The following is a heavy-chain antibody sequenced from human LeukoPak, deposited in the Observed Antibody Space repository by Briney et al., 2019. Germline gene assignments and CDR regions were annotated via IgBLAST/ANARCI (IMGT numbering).Heavy chain of an antibody. CDR2: INSDGSST. D-gene: IGHD6-13*01. CDR1: GFTFSSYW. J-gene: IGHJ4*02. CDR3: ARDQHSSSWYIDY. Sequence: GGSLRLSCAASGFTFSSYWMHWVRQSPGKGLVWVSRINSDGSSTSYADSVKGRFTISRDNAKNTLYLQMNSLRAEDTAVYYCARDQHSSSWYIDYWGQGTLVTVSS. V-gene: IGHV3-74*01.